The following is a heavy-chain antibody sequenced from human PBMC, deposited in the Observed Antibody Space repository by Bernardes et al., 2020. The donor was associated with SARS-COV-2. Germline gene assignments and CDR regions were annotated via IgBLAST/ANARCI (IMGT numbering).Heavy chain of an antibody. Sequence: GSLRLSCAASGFSFSTSWMTWVRQTPGKGLEWVANINQDGREKYSVDSVKGRFTISRDNAKNSLYLQMNRLRVEDTAMYYCARVLRIPYYSGMDLWGQGTTVTVSS. D-gene: IGHD2-15*01. CDR2: INQDGREK. V-gene: IGHV3-7*01. CDR3: ARVLRIPYYSGMDL. CDR1: GFSFSTSW. J-gene: IGHJ6*02.